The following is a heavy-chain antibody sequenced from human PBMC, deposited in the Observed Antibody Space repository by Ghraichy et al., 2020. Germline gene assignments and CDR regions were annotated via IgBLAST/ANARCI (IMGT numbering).Heavy chain of an antibody. CDR1: GGSVSGYY. J-gene: IGHJ1*01. CDR2: IYYTGKT. CDR3: ARGHFNFQH. Sequence: SETLSPTCTVSGGSVSGYYWSWIRQSPEKGLEWIAYIYYTGKTNYNPSLKSRATISVDTSKNQFSLELTSVTAADTAVYYCARGHFNFQHWGQGTPVTVSS. D-gene: IGHD3-3*02. V-gene: IGHV4-59*02.